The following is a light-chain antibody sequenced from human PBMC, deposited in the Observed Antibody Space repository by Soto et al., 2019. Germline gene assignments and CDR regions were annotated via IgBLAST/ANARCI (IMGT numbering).Light chain of an antibody. CDR2: KAY. J-gene: IGKJ1*01. V-gene: IGKV1-5*03. CDR1: HSLSSW. CDR3: HQYRT. Sequence: DIQMTQSPSTLSASVGDRVTITCRASHSLSSWLAWYQQKPGKAPKLLIYKAYTLESGVPSRFSGSGSGTECTLTLSSLQPDDFATYYCHQYRTFGQGTKVEIK.